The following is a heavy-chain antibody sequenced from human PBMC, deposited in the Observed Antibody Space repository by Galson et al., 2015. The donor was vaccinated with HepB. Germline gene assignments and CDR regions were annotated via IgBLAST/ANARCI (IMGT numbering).Heavy chain of an antibody. J-gene: IGHJ6*02. V-gene: IGHV1-69*10. CDR2: IIPILPAT. CDR3: ARVVLAARRYYYYYYNMDV. D-gene: IGHD2-2*01. CDR1: GGTFSTYA. Sequence: SVKVSCKASGGTFSTYAISWVRQAPGQGLEWIGGIIPILPATNYAQKFQGRVTITADKSTSTVYMEVSSLRSENTAVYYCARVVLAARRYYYYYYNMDVWGQGTTVTVSS.